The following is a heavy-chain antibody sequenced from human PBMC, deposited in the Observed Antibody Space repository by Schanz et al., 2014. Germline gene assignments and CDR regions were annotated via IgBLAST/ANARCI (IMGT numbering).Heavy chain of an antibody. V-gene: IGHV3-23*01. CDR3: ARDRGYCSGGSCLTFDY. Sequence: PGGSLRLSCAASGFTFNSYAMTWVRQAPGKGLEWVSSISHSGGSKYYADSVKGRFTISRDNSKNTLYLQMNTLRAEDTAVYYCARDRGYCSGGSCLTFDYWGQGTLVTVSS. D-gene: IGHD2-15*01. CDR1: GFTFNSYA. J-gene: IGHJ4*02. CDR2: ISHSGGSK.